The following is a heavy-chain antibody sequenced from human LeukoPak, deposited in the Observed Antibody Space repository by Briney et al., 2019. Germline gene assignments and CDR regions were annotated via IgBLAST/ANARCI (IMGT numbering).Heavy chain of an antibody. CDR2: IYYSGST. V-gene: IGHV4-31*03. CDR3: ASSYTLGAGSSPGYFDY. J-gene: IGHJ4*02. Sequence: PSQTLSLTCTVSGGSISSGGYYWSWIRQHPGKGLEWIGYIYYSGSTYYNPSLKSRVTISVDTSKNQFSLKLSSVTAADTAVYYCASSYTLGAGSSPGYFDYWGQGTLVTVSS. CDR1: GGSISSGGYY. D-gene: IGHD3-16*01.